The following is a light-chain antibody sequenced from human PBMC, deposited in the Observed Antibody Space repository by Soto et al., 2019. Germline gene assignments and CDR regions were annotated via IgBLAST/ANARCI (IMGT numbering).Light chain of an antibody. Sequence: QLVLTQSPSASASLGASVKLTCTLSSGHSSYAIAWHQQQPEKGPRYLMKLNSDGSHSKGDGIPDRFSGSSSGAERYFTISSLQSEDDADYYCQTWGTGIQVFGGGTKVTVL. CDR3: QTWGTGIQV. CDR1: SGHSSYA. V-gene: IGLV4-69*01. J-gene: IGLJ2*01. CDR2: LNSDGSH.